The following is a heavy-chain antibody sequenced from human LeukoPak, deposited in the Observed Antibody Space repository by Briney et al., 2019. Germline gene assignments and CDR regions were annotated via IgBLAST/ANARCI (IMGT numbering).Heavy chain of an antibody. J-gene: IGHJ4*02. D-gene: IGHD3-22*01. Sequence: SETLSLTCTVSGGSISSSSYYWGWIRQPPGKGLEWIGSIYYSGSTYYNPSLKSRVTISVDTSKNQFSLKLSSVTAADTAVYYCARTYYYDSSGYYDVYWGQGTLVTVSS. CDR2: IYYSGST. V-gene: IGHV4-39*07. CDR3: ARTYYYDSSGYYDVY. CDR1: GGSISSSSYY.